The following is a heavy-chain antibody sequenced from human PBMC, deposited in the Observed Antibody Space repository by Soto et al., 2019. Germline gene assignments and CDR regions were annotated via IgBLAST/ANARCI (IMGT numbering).Heavy chain of an antibody. D-gene: IGHD3-22*01. V-gene: IGHV1-3*01. Sequence: QIQLMQSGAEVKKPGASVKVSCKASGYTFTSYGIHWVRQAPGQRLEWTGWINAGNGNTKYSEKFQGRVTITRETSASTAYLELSSLRSEDTAVYYCARDPNDSSAYYHHYYYGMDVWGQGTTVTVSS. CDR1: GYTFTSYG. CDR3: ARDPNDSSAYYHHYYYGMDV. J-gene: IGHJ6*02. CDR2: INAGNGNT.